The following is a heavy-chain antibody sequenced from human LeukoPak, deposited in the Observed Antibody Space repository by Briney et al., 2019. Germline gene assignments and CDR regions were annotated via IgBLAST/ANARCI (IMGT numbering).Heavy chain of an antibody. Sequence: PGRSLRLSCAASGFTFDDYAMHWVRQAPGKGLERVSGISWNSGSIGYADSVKGRFTISRDNAKNSLYLQMNSLRAEDTALYYCAKDMEDNRGEDIEGAFDIWGQGTMVTVSS. V-gene: IGHV3-9*01. CDR2: ISWNSGSI. J-gene: IGHJ3*02. D-gene: IGHD3-10*01. CDR1: GFTFDDYA. CDR3: AKDMEDNRGEDIEGAFDI.